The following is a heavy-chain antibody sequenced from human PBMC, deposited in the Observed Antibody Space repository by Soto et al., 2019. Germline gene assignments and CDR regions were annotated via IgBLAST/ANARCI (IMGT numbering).Heavy chain of an antibody. CDR2: IYYSGST. V-gene: IGHV4-59*02. CDR1: GGSVSSYY. J-gene: IGHJ6*03. D-gene: IGHD3-3*01. Sequence: SETLSLTCTVSGGSVSSYYWSWIRQPPGKGLEWIGYIYYSGSTNYNPSLKSRVTISVDTSKNQFSLKLSSVTAADTAVYYCARGVLEWLLRDSYYYYMDVWGKGTTVTVSS. CDR3: ARGVLEWLLRDSYYYYMDV.